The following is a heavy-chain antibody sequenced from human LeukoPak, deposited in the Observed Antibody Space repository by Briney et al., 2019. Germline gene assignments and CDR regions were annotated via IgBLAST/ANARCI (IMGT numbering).Heavy chain of an antibody. J-gene: IGHJ4*02. V-gene: IGHV3-23*01. Sequence: GGSLRLSCAVSGITLSKYVVSWVRHAPGKGLEWVAGISDRGGRTNYADSVKGRFTISRGNPKNTLYLQMNSLRAEDTAVYFCAKRGVVIRDILVGFHKEAYYFDSWGQGALVPVSS. CDR2: ISDRGGRT. D-gene: IGHD2-15*01. CDR1: GITLSKYV. CDR3: AKRGVVIRDILVGFHKEAYYFDS.